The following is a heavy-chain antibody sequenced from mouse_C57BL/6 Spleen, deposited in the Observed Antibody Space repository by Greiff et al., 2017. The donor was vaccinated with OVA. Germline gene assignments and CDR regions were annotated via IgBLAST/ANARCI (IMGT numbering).Heavy chain of an antibody. D-gene: IGHD2-4*01. V-gene: IGHV5-17*01. CDR2: ISSGSSTI. CDR3: ARRNSYDYDFDY. Sequence: EVKLMESGGGLVKPGGSLKLSCAASGFTFSDYGMDWVRQAPEKGLEWVAYISSGSSTIYYADTVKGRFTISRDNAKNTLFLQMTSLRSEDTAMYYCARRNSYDYDFDYWGQGTTLTVSS. CDR1: GFTFSDYG. J-gene: IGHJ2*01.